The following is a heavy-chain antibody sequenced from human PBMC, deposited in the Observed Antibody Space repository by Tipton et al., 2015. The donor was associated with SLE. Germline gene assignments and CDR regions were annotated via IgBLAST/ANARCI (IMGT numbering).Heavy chain of an antibody. J-gene: IGHJ4*02. CDR3: ARQRLQPRGDYFDY. CDR1: GASISSSIYY. Sequence: TLSLTCTVSGASISSSIYYWGWIRQPPGKGLEWIGSLHYSESTYYNPSLKSRVTISVDTSRTHFSLKLTSVTAADTAVYYCARQRLQPRGDYFDYWGQGTLVTVSS. D-gene: IGHD2-2*01. V-gene: IGHV4-39*07. CDR2: LHYSEST.